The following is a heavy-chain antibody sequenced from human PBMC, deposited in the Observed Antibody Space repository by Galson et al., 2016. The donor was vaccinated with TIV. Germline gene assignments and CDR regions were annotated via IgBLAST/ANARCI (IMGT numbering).Heavy chain of an antibody. CDR3: AKDHFPRYFDL. Sequence: SLRLSCAASGVTFSSNAMSWVRQAPGKGLEWVSALSAGGSTYYADPVKGRFPISRDNSKNTLYLQMISLRAEDTALYSCAKDHFPRYFDLWGRGTLVTVS. V-gene: IGHV3-23*01. D-gene: IGHD3-3*02. J-gene: IGHJ2*01. CDR2: LSAGGST. CDR1: GVTFSSNA.